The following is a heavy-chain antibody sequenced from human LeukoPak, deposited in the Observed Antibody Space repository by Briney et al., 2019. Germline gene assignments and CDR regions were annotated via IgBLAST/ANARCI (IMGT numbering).Heavy chain of an antibody. CDR2: ITPFNGNT. J-gene: IGHJ5*02. CDR3: ARGRYCSGGSCYGGWFDP. CDR1: GYTFTYRY. D-gene: IGHD2-15*01. Sequence: GASVKVSCKASGYTFTYRYLHWVRQAPGQALEWMGWITPFNGNTNYAQKFQDRVTITRDRSMSTAYMELSSLRSEDTAVYYCARGRYCSGGSCYGGWFDPWGQGTLVTVSS. V-gene: IGHV1-45*02.